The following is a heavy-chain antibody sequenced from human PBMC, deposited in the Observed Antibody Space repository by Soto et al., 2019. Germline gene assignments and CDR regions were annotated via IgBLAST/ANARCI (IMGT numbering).Heavy chain of an antibody. D-gene: IGHD2-21*01. CDR1: GFTLSNIG. CDR3: AKESGGERYAAYFDL. J-gene: IGHJ4*02. V-gene: IGHV3-30*18. CDR2: ISAGGNTK. Sequence: QVQLVESGGGVVQPGTSLRLACAASGFTLSNIGMQWVRQAPGKGLEWVAVISAGGNTKYYADSVKGRFTISRDNSKNTFFLQMNSRRLGDTAGYYCAKESGGERYAAYFDLWGQGTLVTVSA.